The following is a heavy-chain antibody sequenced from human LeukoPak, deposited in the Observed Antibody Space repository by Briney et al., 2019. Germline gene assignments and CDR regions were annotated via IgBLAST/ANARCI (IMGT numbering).Heavy chain of an antibody. CDR3: ARSIAAAGYEPSDGQFDY. V-gene: IGHV1-69*13. CDR1: GGTFSSYA. D-gene: IGHD6-13*01. J-gene: IGHJ4*02. Sequence: SVKVSCKASGGTFSSYAIGWVRQAPGQGLEWMGGIIPIFGTANYAQKFQGRVTITADESTSTAYMELSSLRSEDTAVYYCARSIAAAGYEPSDGQFDYWGQGTLVTVSS. CDR2: IIPIFGTA.